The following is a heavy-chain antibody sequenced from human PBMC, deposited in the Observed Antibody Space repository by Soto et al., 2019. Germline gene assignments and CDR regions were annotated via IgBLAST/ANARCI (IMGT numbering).Heavy chain of an antibody. Sequence: SETLSLTCAISGDSVSSNTAAWNWIRQSPSRGLEWLGRTYYRSKWYNGYAESVKSRITINPDTSKSQFSLQLNSVTPEDTAIYYCARSSGSLDYWGQGTLVTVSS. CDR3: ARSSGSLDY. CDR1: GDSVSSNTAA. V-gene: IGHV6-1*01. CDR2: TYYRSKWYN. D-gene: IGHD3-10*01. J-gene: IGHJ4*02.